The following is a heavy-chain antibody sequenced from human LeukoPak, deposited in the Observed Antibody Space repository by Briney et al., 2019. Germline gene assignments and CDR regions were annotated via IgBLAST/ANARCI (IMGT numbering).Heavy chain of an antibody. V-gene: IGHV3-74*01. Sequence: GGSLRLSCAASGFTFSIYWMHWVRQAPGKGLVWVSRIDNDGSDTIYADSMKGRFTVSRDNAKNTLYLQMSSLRAEDTAVYYCARGGGNHAFEIWGQGTMVTVSS. CDR1: GFTFSIYW. D-gene: IGHD4-23*01. CDR2: IDNDGSDT. CDR3: ARGGGNHAFEI. J-gene: IGHJ3*02.